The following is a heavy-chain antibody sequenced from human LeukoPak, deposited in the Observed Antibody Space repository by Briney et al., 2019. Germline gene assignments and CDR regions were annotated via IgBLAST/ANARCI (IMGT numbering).Heavy chain of an antibody. J-gene: IGHJ4*02. CDR1: GGSISSYY. Sequence: PSETLSLTCTVSGGSISSYYWSWIRQPPGKGLEGIGYIYYTGSTDYNPPLKSRVAISVDTSKNQFSLKLSSVTAADPAVYYCARGSKAAPGPFDYWGQGTLVTVSS. V-gene: IGHV4-59*01. CDR2: IYYTGST. D-gene: IGHD6-13*01. CDR3: ARGSKAAPGPFDY.